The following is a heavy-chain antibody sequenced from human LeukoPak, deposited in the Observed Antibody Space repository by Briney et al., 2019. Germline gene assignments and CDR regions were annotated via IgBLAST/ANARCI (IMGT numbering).Heavy chain of an antibody. V-gene: IGHV3-30*12. D-gene: IGHD5-18*01. J-gene: IGHJ6*02. Sequence: GGSLRLSCAASGFSFNTLGMHWVRQVPGKGLEWLALISWSGSNTFYTDSVKGRFTISRDNSKNTVYLQMNSLRAEDTAMYYCARDGPPMVTSCYYGMNVWGQGTTVTVSS. CDR2: ISWSGSNT. CDR3: ARDGPPMVTSCYYGMNV. CDR1: GFSFNTLG.